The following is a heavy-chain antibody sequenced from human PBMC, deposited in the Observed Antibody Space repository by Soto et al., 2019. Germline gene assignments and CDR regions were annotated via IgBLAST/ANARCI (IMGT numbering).Heavy chain of an antibody. J-gene: IGHJ4*02. CDR1: GYTFSRYD. Sequence: ASVKVSCTASGYTFSRYDINWVRQATGQGLEWMGWMNPNSGNTGYAQNFQGRVTMTRDTSITTAYMELSSLRSEDTAVYYCARGKSLENWGQGTPVTV. CDR3: ARGKSLEN. CDR2: MNPNSGNT. D-gene: IGHD1-1*01. V-gene: IGHV1-8*01.